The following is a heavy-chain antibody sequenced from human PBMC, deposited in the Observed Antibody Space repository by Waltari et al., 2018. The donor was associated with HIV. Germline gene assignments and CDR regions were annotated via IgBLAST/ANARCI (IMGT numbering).Heavy chain of an antibody. CDR1: GGSIRNNY. Sequence: QVQLQESGPGLVKPSETLSLTCTVSGGSIRNNYWSWIRQPPGKGLEWIGYFQHSGSSKYNPSLKSRVSISVDTSKNQFSLNLRSVTVADTAVYYCARIADHLHLDYWGQGTLVSVSS. CDR2: FQHSGSS. J-gene: IGHJ4*02. V-gene: IGHV4-59*01. CDR3: ARIADHLHLDY.